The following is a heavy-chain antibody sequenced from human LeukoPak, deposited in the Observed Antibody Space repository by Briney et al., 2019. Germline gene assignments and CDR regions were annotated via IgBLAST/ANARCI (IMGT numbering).Heavy chain of an antibody. V-gene: IGHV1-18*01. CDR3: ARPSYDYVWGSYRPAPFDY. CDR2: ISAYNGNT. D-gene: IGHD3-16*02. CDR1: GYTFTSYG. J-gene: IGHJ4*02. Sequence: ASVKVSCKASGYTFTSYGISWVRQAPGQGLGWMGWISAYNGNTNYAQKLQGRVTMTTDTSTSTAYMELRSLRSDDTAVYYCARPSYDYVWGSYRPAPFDYWGQGTLVTVSS.